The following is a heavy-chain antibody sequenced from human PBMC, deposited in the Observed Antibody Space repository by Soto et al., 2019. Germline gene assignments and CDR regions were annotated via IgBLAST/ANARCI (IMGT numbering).Heavy chain of an antibody. CDR1: GGSFSGYY. J-gene: IGHJ6*02. D-gene: IGHD2-21*02. CDR3: ARGRHDFRNYYYGMDV. V-gene: IGHV4-34*01. Sequence: PSETLSLTCAVYGGSFSGYYWSWIRQPPGKGLEWIGEINHSGSTNYNPSLKSRVTISVDTSKNQFSLKLSSVTAADTAVYYCARGRHDFRNYYYGMDVWGQGTTVT. CDR2: INHSGST.